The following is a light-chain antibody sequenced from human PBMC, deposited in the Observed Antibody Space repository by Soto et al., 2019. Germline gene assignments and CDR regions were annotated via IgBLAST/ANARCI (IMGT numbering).Light chain of an antibody. V-gene: IGKV3-20*01. CDR2: GAS. CDR1: QSVATN. Sequence: EIVMTQSPATLSVSPGERATLSCRASQSVATNLAWYQQRPGQAPRLLIYGASKRAVGLPARFSGSGSGTDFTLTISRLEPEDFAVYYCQQYGSSPTFGPGTKVDI. CDR3: QQYGSSPT. J-gene: IGKJ3*01.